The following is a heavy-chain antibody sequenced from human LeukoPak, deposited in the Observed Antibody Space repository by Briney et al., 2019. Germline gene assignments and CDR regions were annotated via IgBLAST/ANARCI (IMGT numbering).Heavy chain of an antibody. V-gene: IGHV3-23*01. J-gene: IGHJ4*02. CDR2: ISGSGGST. Sequence: GGSLRLSCAASGFTFSSYAMSWVRQAPGKGLEWVSAISGSGGSTYYADSVKGRFTISRDNSKNTLYLQMNSLRAEDTAVYYCAKDYVALGYCSSTSCSVFDYWGQGTLATVSS. CDR3: AKDYVALGYCSSTSCSVFDY. D-gene: IGHD2-2*01. CDR1: GFTFSSYA.